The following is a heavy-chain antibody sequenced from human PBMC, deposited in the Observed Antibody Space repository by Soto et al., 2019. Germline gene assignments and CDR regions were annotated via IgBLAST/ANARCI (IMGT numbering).Heavy chain of an antibody. CDR3: ARHSLPLSARRRYYYYMDD. CDR2: IYYSGST. D-gene: IGHD6-6*01. Sequence: SETLSLTCTVSSGSISSYYWSWIRQPPGKGLEWIGYIYYSGSTNYNPSLKSRVTISVDTSKNQFSLKLSSVTAADTAVYYCARHSLPLSARRRYYYYMDDWGKGTTVTVSS. J-gene: IGHJ6*03. V-gene: IGHV4-59*08. CDR1: SGSISSYY.